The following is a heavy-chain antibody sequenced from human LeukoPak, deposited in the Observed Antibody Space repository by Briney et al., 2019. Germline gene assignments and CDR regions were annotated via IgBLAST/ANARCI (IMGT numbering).Heavy chain of an antibody. CDR1: GFTFSGYS. Sequence: GGSLRLSCAASGFTFSGYSMTWARQAPGKGLEWVSTVTSSGGSSYYADSVKGRFTNSRDNSMNTLYLQMNSLRAEDTAVYYCAKTMGATDHDCWGQGTLVTVSS. V-gene: IGHV3-23*01. J-gene: IGHJ4*02. D-gene: IGHD1-26*01. CDR2: VTSSGGSS. CDR3: AKTMGATDHDC.